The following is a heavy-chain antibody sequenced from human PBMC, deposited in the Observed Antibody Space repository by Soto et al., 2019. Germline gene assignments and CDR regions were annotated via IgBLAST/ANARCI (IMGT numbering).Heavy chain of an antibody. D-gene: IGHD3-10*01. CDR3: ARFLGGASYYDY. CDR1: GFTFSGYW. J-gene: IGHJ4*02. CDR2: IKEVVCKK. V-gene: IGHV3-7*01. Sequence: QSGGPLRLSCAASGFTFSGYWMSWVRRVLGMGLEWVANIKEVVCKKYFVASVKGRFTFSRDNAKITFYLQMNTLSAEDTVVYYCARFLGGASYYDYWGQGTLVTVSS.